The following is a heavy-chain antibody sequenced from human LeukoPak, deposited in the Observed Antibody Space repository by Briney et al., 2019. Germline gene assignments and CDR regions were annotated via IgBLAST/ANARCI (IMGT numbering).Heavy chain of an antibody. Sequence: GPTVKVSCKASGGTFSSYAISWVRQAPGQGLEWMGGIIPIFGTANYAQKFQGRVTITADESTSTAYMELSSLRSEDTAVYYCARTEGSSSSPGDYWGQGTLVTVSS. CDR2: IIPIFGTA. CDR3: ARTEGSSSSPGDY. D-gene: IGHD6-6*01. CDR1: GGTFSSYA. V-gene: IGHV1-69*13. J-gene: IGHJ4*02.